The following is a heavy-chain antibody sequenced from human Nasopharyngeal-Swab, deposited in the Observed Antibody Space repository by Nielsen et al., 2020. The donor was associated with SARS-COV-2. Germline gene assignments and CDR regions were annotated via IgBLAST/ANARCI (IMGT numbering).Heavy chain of an antibody. CDR3: ARTQRYYDSSGYYYYYMDV. CDR1: GGSISSYS. D-gene: IGHD3-22*01. V-gene: IGHV4-59*01. CDR2: IYYSGST. J-gene: IGHJ6*03. Sequence: SETLSLTCTVSGGSISSYSWSWIRKPPGKGMDWIGYIYYSGSTNYNPSLKSRVTISADTSKNQFSLKLSSVTAADTAVYYCARTQRYYDSSGYYYYYMDVWGKGTTVTVSS.